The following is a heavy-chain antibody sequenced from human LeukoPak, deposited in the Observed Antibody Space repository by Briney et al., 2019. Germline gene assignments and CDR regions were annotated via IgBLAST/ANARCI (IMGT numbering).Heavy chain of an antibody. D-gene: IGHD3-3*01. J-gene: IGHJ4*02. CDR1: GFTFSSYA. CDR2: ISGSGGST. CDR3: AKDFWYFWSGYSIDY. Sequence: GGSLRLSCAASGFTFSSYAMSWVRQAPGKGLEWVSAISGSGGSTYYADSVKGRFTISRDNSKNTLYLQMNSLRAEDTAVYYCAKDFWYFWSGYSIDYWGQGTLVTVSS. V-gene: IGHV3-23*01.